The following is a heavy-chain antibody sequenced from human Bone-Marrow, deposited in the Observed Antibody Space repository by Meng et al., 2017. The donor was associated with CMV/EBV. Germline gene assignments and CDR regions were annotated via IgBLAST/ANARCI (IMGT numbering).Heavy chain of an antibody. CDR2: IYYSGST. V-gene: IGHV4-59*01. Sequence: SETLSLTGTVSGGSISSYYWSWIRQPPGKGLEWIGYIYYSGSTNYNPSLKSRVTISVDTSKNQFSLKLSSVTAADTAVYYCARATSPGGYFPFSYYYGMDVWGQGTTVTVSS. CDR1: GGSISSYY. D-gene: IGHD2-2*03. CDR3: ARATSPGGYFPFSYYYGMDV. J-gene: IGHJ6*01.